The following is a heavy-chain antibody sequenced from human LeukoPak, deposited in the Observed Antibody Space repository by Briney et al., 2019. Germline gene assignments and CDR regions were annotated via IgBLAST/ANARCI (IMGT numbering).Heavy chain of an antibody. CDR1: GGSISSYY. V-gene: IGHV4-4*07. CDR2: IYTSGST. CDR3: ARAFGGSSSRSDYYYYYMDV. J-gene: IGHJ6*03. Sequence: KPSETLSLTCTVSGGSISSYYWSWIRQPAGKGLEWIGRIYTSGSTNYNPSLKSRVTMSVDTSKNQFSLKLSSVTAADTAAYYCARAFGGSSSRSDYYYYYMDVWGKGTTVTVSS. D-gene: IGHD6-13*01.